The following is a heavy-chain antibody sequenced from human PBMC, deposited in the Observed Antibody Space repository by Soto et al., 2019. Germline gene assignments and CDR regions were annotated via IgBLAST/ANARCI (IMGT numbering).Heavy chain of an antibody. J-gene: IGHJ5*02. D-gene: IGHD2-2*01. CDR1: GGSISSYY. V-gene: IGHV4-59*01. CDR2: IYYSGST. CDR3: ARDQGPAPLLGWFDP. Sequence: PSETLSLTCTVSGGSISSYYWSWIRQSPGKGLEWIGYIYYSGSTNYNPSLKSRVTISVDTSKNQFSLKLSSVTAADTAVYYCARDQGPAPLLGWFDPWGQGTLVTVSS.